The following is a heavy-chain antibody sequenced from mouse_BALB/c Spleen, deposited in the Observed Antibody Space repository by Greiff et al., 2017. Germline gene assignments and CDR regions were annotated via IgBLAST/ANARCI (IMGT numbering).Heavy chain of an antibody. CDR1: GFTFSSYG. Sequence: DVKLVESGGDLVKPGGSLKLSCAASGFTFSSYGMSWVRQTPDKRLEWVATISSGGSYTYYPDSVKGRFTISRDNAKNTLYLQMSSLKSEDTAMYYCASYGNYDAMDYWGQGTSVTVSS. CDR3: ASYGNYDAMDY. J-gene: IGHJ4*01. V-gene: IGHV5-6*02. CDR2: ISSGGSYT. D-gene: IGHD2-1*01.